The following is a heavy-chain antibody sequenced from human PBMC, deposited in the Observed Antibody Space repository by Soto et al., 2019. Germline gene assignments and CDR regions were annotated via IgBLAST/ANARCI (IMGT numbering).Heavy chain of an antibody. CDR3: ACGGMDV. Sequence: GGSLRLSCAASGFTFNLFTFHWVRQAPGGGLEWVAVVSHVDDNKFYADSVKGRFTISRDNSKNTLYLQMDNLRTEDTALYYFACGGMDVWGQGTTVTVSS. CDR1: GFTFNLFT. J-gene: IGHJ6*02. CDR2: VSHVDDNK. V-gene: IGHV3-30-3*01.